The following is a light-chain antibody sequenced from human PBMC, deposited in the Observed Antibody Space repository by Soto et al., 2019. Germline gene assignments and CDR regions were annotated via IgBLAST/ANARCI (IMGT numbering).Light chain of an antibody. V-gene: IGKV2-28*01. CDR1: QNLLHSDGFNY. J-gene: IGKJ1*01. CDR3: MQAIQTRT. CDR2: LGS. Sequence: IVMTQSPLSLPVTPGEPASISCRSSQNLLHSDGFNYLDWYLQKPGQSPQLLIFLGSYRASGVTDRFSGSGSGTDFALRISRVEAEDVGVYYCMQAIQTRTFGPGTKVDIK.